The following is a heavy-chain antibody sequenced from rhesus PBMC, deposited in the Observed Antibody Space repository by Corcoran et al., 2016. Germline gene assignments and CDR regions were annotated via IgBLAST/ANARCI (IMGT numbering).Heavy chain of an antibody. V-gene: IGHV1-180*01. CDR2: ISPYNGNK. J-gene: IGHJ4*01. Sequence: QVQLVQSGADIKQPGASVKLSCKASGYSLTTNYLHWVRRAPGQGLQGKGLISPYNGNKAYAQNFQGRVTISTDTPTSTAYMELISLRSEDTAVYYCTREGYRKTFDYWGQGVLVTVSS. CDR1: GYSLTTNY. CDR3: TREGYRKTFDY. D-gene: IGHD5-42*01.